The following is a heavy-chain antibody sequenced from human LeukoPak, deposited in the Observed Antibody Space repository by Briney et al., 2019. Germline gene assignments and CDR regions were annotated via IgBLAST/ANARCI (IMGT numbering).Heavy chain of an antibody. D-gene: IGHD6-13*01. CDR2: IYYSGST. V-gene: IGHV4-30-4*08. Sequence: SETLSLTCTVSGGSISSGDYYWSWIRQPPGRGLGGIGYIYYSGSTYYNPSLKSRVTISVDTSKNQFSLKLSSVTGADTAVYYCASGGSGVAAAGINGWFDPWGQGTLVTVSS. CDR1: GGSISSGDYY. J-gene: IGHJ5*02. CDR3: ASGGSGVAAAGINGWFDP.